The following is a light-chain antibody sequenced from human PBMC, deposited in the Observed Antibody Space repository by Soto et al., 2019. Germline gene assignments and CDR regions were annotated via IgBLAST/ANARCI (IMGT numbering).Light chain of an antibody. J-gene: IGLJ3*02. Sequence: QSALTQPRSVSGSPGQSVTISCTGTSSDVGNYNYVSWYQQHPGKAPKVMIYDVNKWPSGVPDRFSGSKSGNTASLTISGLQAEDEADYDCCSYAGSYTWVFGGGTKLTVL. CDR3: CSYAGSYTWV. CDR1: SSDVGNYNY. V-gene: IGLV2-11*01. CDR2: DVN.